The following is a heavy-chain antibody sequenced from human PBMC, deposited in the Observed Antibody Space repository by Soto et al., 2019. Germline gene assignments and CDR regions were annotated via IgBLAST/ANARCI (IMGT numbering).Heavy chain of an antibody. D-gene: IGHD2-21*02. CDR1: GDSISSDKW. CDR2: IHHSGRT. Sequence: QVQLQESGPGLVKPSGTLSLTCAVSGDSISSDKWWSWVRQPPGKGLEWIGEIHHSGRTNYNPSLKGRVTILVEKSKNQVSLELSSMTAADTAVDYCARGGDWQFDYWGQGTLVTVSS. CDR3: ARGGDWQFDY. V-gene: IGHV4-4*02. J-gene: IGHJ4*02.